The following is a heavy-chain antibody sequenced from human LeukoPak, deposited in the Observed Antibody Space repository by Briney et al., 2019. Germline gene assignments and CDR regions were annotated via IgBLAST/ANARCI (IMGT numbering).Heavy chain of an antibody. D-gene: IGHD3-22*01. CDR1: GFTFPMYA. Sequence: PGGSLTLSCQASGFTFPMYAMRWVRQAPGKGLEWVASMCGTAGCTFYPDSVKGRFIISRDNFKNILYLQMNSLRAEDTAIYYCAKDRPNFHENSGHYYRRDGDSWSQGTLVTVSS. CDR2: MCGTAGCT. CDR3: AKDRPNFHENSGHYYRRDGDS. J-gene: IGHJ5*01. V-gene: IGHV3-23*01.